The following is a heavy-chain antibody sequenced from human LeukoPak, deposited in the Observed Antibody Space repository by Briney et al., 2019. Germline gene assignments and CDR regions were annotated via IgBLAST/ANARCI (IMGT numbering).Heavy chain of an antibody. CDR2: INPSGGST. CDR1: GYTFTSYA. Sequence: ASVNVSCKPSGYTFTSYALSWVRQAPGQGLEWMGIINPSGGSTSYAQKFQGRVTMTRDTSTSTVYMELSSLRSEDTAVYYCARPGIGFRSSGSFDYWGQGTLVTVSS. D-gene: IGHD3-10*01. CDR3: ARPGIGFRSSGSFDY. J-gene: IGHJ4*02. V-gene: IGHV1-46*01.